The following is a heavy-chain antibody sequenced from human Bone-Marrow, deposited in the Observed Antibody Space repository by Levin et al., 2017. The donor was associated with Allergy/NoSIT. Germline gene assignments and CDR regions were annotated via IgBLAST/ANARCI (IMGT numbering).Heavy chain of an antibody. CDR3: ARGTYYYYDSSGYLFWFDP. Sequence: SETLSLTCTVSGASISSYYWTWIRQPPGKGLEWIGYIYHSGSSNYNPSLKSRVTISLDTSKNQFSLKLSSVTAADTAVYYCARGTYYYYDSSGYLFWFDPWGQGTLVTVSS. V-gene: IGHV4-59*01. CDR2: IYHSGSS. CDR1: GASISSYY. J-gene: IGHJ5*02. D-gene: IGHD3-22*01.